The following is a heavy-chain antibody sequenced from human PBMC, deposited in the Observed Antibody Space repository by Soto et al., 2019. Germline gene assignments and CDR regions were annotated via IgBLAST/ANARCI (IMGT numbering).Heavy chain of an antibody. Sequence: GGSLRLSCAASGFTFSSYAMHWVRQVPGKGLEWVAVISYDGSNKYYADSVKGRFTISRDSSKNTLYLQMNSLRAEDSAVYYCARDRDIVVLQAAVYYYYGMDVWGQGTTVTVSS. CDR3: ARDRDIVVLQAAVYYYYGMDV. CDR1: GFTFSSYA. D-gene: IGHD2-2*01. V-gene: IGHV3-30-3*01. J-gene: IGHJ6*02. CDR2: ISYDGSNK.